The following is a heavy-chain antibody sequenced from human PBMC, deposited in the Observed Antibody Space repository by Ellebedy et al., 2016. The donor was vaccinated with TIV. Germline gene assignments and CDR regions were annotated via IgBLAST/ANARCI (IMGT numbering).Heavy chain of an antibody. Sequence: ASVKVSXXASGYTFTSYYMHWVRQAPGQGLEWMGIINPSGGSTSYAQKFQGRVTMTRNTSISTAYMELSSLRSEDTAVYYCARVRGPVRVPVYYYYYYMDVWGKGTTVTVSS. J-gene: IGHJ6*03. CDR2: INPSGGST. CDR3: ARVRGPVRVPVYYYYYYMDV. D-gene: IGHD2-2*01. V-gene: IGHV1-46*01. CDR1: GYTFTSYY.